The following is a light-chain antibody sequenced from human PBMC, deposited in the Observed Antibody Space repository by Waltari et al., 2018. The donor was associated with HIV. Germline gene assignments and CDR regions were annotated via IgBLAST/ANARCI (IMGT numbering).Light chain of an antibody. CDR1: NSNIGTHE. CDR2: YTN. CDR3: QSSDSTLSGSV. J-gene: IGLJ2*01. V-gene: IGLV1-40*01. Sequence: QSVLTQPPSVSGAPGQWVTLSCTGGNSNIGTHEVHWYQQFPGTAPHPLLYYTNNRPAGVPDRVSGSKSGTSASLAITGLQAEDEADYYCQSSDSTLSGSVFGGGTKLTVL.